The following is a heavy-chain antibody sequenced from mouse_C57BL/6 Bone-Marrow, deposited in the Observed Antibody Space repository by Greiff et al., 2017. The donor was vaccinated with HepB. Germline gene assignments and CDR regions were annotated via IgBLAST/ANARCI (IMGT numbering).Heavy chain of an antibody. CDR1: GYTFTSYD. CDR2: IYPRDGST. Sequence: QQSGPELVKPGASVKLSCKASGYTFTSYDINWVKQRPGQGLEWIGWIYPRDGSTKYNEKFKGKATLTVDTSSSTAYMELHSLTSEDSAVYFCARGGNWDGYAMDYWGQGTSVTVSS. CDR3: ARGGNWDGYAMDY. J-gene: IGHJ4*01. V-gene: IGHV1-85*01. D-gene: IGHD4-1*01.